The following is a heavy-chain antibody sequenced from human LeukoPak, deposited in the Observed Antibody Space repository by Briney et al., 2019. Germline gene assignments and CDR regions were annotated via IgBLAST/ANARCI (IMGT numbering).Heavy chain of an antibody. J-gene: IGHJ5*02. Sequence: GGSLRLCCEASGFRFSNHWMSWVRQAPGKVLEWVGNINGDGSEKTYVDSVKGQFTIPTDYAKKSVYLQMNSLPAEHTAMYYCERGVGWFDPWGQGTLVTVSS. V-gene: IGHV3-7*04. CDR1: GFRFSNHW. CDR2: INGDGSEK. D-gene: IGHD2-2*01. CDR3: ERGVGWFDP.